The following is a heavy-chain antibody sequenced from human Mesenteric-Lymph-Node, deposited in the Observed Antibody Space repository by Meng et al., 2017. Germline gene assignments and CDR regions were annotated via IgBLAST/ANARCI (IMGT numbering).Heavy chain of an antibody. CDR1: GGSISSGDYY. Sequence: QLKHSGQGLVMPSQTLSLTCTVSGGSISSGDYYWSWIRKPPGKGRGWIGYIYYSGSTYYNPSLKSRVTISVDTSKNQFSLKLSPVTAADTAVYYCARGPTTYFDYWGQGTLVTVSS. D-gene: IGHD4-17*01. V-gene: IGHV4-30-4*01. J-gene: IGHJ4*02. CDR3: ARGPTTYFDY. CDR2: IYYSGST.